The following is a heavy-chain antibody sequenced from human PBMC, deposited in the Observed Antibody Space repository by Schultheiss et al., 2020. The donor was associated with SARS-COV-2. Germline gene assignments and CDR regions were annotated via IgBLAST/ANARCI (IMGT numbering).Heavy chain of an antibody. Sequence: GGSLRLSCAASGFTFSSYSMNWVRQAPGKGLEWVSYISSSSSIIYYADSVKGRFTISRDNAKNSLYLQMNSLRDEDTAVYYCARDATLIYSSSWYWVDYWGQGTLVTVSS. CDR3: ARDATLIYSSSWYWVDY. CDR2: ISSSSSII. V-gene: IGHV3-48*02. D-gene: IGHD6-13*01. J-gene: IGHJ4*02. CDR1: GFTFSSYS.